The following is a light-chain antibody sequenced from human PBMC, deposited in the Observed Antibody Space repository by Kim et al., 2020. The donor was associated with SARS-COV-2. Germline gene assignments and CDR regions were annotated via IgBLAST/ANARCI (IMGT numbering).Light chain of an antibody. J-gene: IGLJ1*01. CDR2: YNS. CDR3: QVWDNNSVHYV. V-gene: IGLV3-21*04. Sequence: SYELTQPPSVSVAPGETARITCGGDNIGSKSVHWYQQKPGQAPVLVIYYNSVRPSGIPERFSGSNSGNTATLTISRVEAGDEAAFYCQVWDNNSVHYVFG. CDR1: NIGSKS.